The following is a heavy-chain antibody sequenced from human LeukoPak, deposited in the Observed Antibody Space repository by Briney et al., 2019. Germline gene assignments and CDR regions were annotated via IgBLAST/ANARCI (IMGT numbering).Heavy chain of an antibody. J-gene: IGHJ4*02. D-gene: IGHD2-2*01. Sequence: GRSLRLSCAASGFSFSSYAMHWVRQAPGKGLEWVALISYDGRNKYYADSVKGRFTISRDSSKNTLYLRTSSPRAEDTAVYYCARGLRRIVLVPAALDYFDYWGQGTLVTVSS. CDR3: ARGLRRIVLVPAALDYFDY. CDR2: ISYDGRNK. V-gene: IGHV3-30*04. CDR1: GFSFSSYA.